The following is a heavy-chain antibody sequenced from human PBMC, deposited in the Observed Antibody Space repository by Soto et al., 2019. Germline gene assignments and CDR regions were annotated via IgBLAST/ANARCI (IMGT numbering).Heavy chain of an antibody. J-gene: IGHJ4*02. CDR2: SGAYTNKR. CDR1: GYSFINYG. CDR3: ARDTLDIDYGEDQFDY. D-gene: IGHD4-17*01. V-gene: IGHV1-18*01. Sequence: QVQLVQSGAEVRKPGASVKVSCKTSGYSFINYGVSWVRQAPGQGLEWMGWSGAYTNKREYSQKFQGRVTMTTDTSTSTAYMELRSLGSDDTAMYYCARDTLDIDYGEDQFDYWGQGTLVTVSS.